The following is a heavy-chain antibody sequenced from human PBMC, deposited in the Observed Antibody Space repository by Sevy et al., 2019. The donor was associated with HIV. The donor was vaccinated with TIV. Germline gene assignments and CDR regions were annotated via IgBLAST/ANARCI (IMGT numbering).Heavy chain of an antibody. CDR1: GFTFRSYS. CDR2: ISRSSRTI. D-gene: IGHD5-12*01. V-gene: IGHV3-48*01. J-gene: IGHJ4*02. Sequence: GGSLRLSCAASGFTFRSYSMNRVRQAPGKGLEWLSYISRSSRTIYYAESVEGRFTISRDNAKNSLYLQMDSLRGEDTGTYYCARAYSGGWPQGAWTDNWGQRTLVTVSS. CDR3: ARAYSGGWPQGAWTDN.